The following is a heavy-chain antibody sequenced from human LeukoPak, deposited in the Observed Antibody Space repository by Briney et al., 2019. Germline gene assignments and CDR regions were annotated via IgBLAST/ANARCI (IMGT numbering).Heavy chain of an antibody. V-gene: IGHV4-59*13. Sequence: KPSETLSLTCTVSGGSISAYYWSWIRQAPGKGLERIGYLHYSGITNYNPSLKSRVTISVDTSKNQFSLKLSSVTAADTAIYYCARDRAEVTTPGSHLDYWGQGSLVTVSS. CDR2: LHYSGIT. CDR3: ARDRAEVTTPGSHLDY. CDR1: GGSISAYY. D-gene: IGHD1-1*01. J-gene: IGHJ4*02.